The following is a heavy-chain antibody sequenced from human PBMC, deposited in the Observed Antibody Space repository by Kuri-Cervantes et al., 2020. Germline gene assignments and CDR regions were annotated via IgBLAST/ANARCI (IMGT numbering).Heavy chain of an antibody. CDR3: ARDGAGYGSTHYYYMDV. CDR1: GGSISSGDYY. D-gene: IGHD3-10*01. CDR2: IYYSGST. J-gene: IGHJ6*03. Sequence: SETLSLTCTVSGGSISSGDYYWSWIRQPPGKGLEWIGYIYYSGSTTYNPSLKSRVTISVDTSKNQFSLKLSSVTAADTAVYYCARDGAGYGSTHYYYMDVWGKGTTVTVSS. V-gene: IGHV4-61*08.